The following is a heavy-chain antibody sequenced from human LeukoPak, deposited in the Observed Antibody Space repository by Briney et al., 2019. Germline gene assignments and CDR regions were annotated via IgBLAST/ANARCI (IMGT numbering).Heavy chain of an antibody. Sequence: GASVKVSCKASGYTFTSYGISWVRQAPGQGLEWMGWISAYNGNTNYAQKLQGRVTMTTDTSTSTANMELRSLRSDDTAVYYCARDQMWGTEVFDYWGQGTLVTVSS. D-gene: IGHD1-26*01. J-gene: IGHJ4*02. CDR3: ARDQMWGTEVFDY. V-gene: IGHV1-18*04. CDR2: ISAYNGNT. CDR1: GYTFTSYG.